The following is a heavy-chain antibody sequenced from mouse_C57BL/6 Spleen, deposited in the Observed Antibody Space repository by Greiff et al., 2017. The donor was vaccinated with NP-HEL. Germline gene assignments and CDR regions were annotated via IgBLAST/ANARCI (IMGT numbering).Heavy chain of an antibody. D-gene: IGHD1-1*01. Sequence: EVKLMESGGGLVKPGGSLKLSCAASGFTFSSSAMSWVRQTPEKRLEWVATISDGGSYTYYPDNVKGRFTISRDNAKNNLYLQMSHLKSEYTAMDYCARDRLLRYLDYWGQGTTLTVSS. CDR1: GFTFSSSA. J-gene: IGHJ2*01. CDR2: ISDGGSYT. V-gene: IGHV5-4*01. CDR3: ARDRLLRYLDY.